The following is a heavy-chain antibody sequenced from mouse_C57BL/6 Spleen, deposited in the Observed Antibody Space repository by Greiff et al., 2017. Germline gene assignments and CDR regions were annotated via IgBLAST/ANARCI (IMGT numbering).Heavy chain of an antibody. CDR1: GYSITSGYY. J-gene: IGHJ4*01. V-gene: IGHV3-6*01. D-gene: IGHD2-3*01. CDR3: ARALYDGSYYAMDY. Sequence: EVQRVESGPGLVKPSQSLSLTCSVTGYSITSGYYWNWIRQFPGNKLEWMGYISYDGSNNYNPSLKNRISITRDTSKNQFFLKLNSVTTEDTATYYCARALYDGSYYAMDYWGQGTSVTVSS. CDR2: ISYDGSN.